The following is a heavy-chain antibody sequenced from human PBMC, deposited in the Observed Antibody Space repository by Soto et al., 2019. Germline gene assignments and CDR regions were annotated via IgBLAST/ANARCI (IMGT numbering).Heavy chain of an antibody. CDR2: ISYDGSNK. Sequence: PGGSLRLSCAASGFTFSSYGMHWVRQAPGKGLEWVAVISYDGSNKYYADSVKGRFTISRDNSKNTLYLQMNSLRAEDTAVYYCAKDRGDSSSWRENWFDPWGQGTLVTVSS. CDR3: AKDRGDSSSWRENWFDP. CDR1: GFTFSSYG. D-gene: IGHD6-13*01. J-gene: IGHJ5*02. V-gene: IGHV3-30*18.